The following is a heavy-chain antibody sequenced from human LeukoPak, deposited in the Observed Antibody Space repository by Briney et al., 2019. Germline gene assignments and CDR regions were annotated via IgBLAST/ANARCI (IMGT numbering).Heavy chain of an antibody. V-gene: IGHV4-30-2*01. J-gene: IGHJ4*02. CDR3: ADQGYMTHLWY. CDR1: GGSISSGGYY. Sequence: SETLSLTCTVSGGSISSGGYYWSWIRQPPGKGLEWIGYIYHSGSTYYNPSLKSRVTISVDRSKNQFSLKLSSVTAADTAVYYCADQGYMTHLWYWGQGTLVTVSS. CDR2: IYHSGST. D-gene: IGHD3-16*02.